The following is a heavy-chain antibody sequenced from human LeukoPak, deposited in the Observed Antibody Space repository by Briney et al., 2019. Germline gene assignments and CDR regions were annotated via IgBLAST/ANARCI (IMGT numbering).Heavy chain of an antibody. D-gene: IGHD2-8*01. CDR2: IYPGNSET. CDR1: GYSFTAYW. Sequence: GESLKISCKGSGYSFTAYWIAWVRQMPGKGLGWMGIIYPGNSETRYSPSFQGQVTISANKSISTAYLQWSSLKASDTAMYYCARRGSCPNGVCLNWFDPWGQGTLVTVSS. CDR3: ARRGSCPNGVCLNWFDP. V-gene: IGHV5-51*01. J-gene: IGHJ5*02.